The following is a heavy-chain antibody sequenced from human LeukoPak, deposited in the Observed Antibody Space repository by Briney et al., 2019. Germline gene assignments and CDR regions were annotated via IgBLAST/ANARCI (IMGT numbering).Heavy chain of an antibody. Sequence: SVKVSCKASGGTFSSYAISWVRQAPGQGLEWMGGIIPIFGTANYAQKFQGRVTITADESTSTAYMELSSLRSEDTAVYYCASRPYDSSGYYGYFQHWGQGTLVTVSS. CDR1: GGTFSSYA. V-gene: IGHV1-69*13. CDR3: ASRPYDSSGYYGYFQH. J-gene: IGHJ1*01. CDR2: IIPIFGTA. D-gene: IGHD3-22*01.